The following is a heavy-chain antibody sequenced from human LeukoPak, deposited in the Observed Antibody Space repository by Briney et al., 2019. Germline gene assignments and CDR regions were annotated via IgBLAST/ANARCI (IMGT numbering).Heavy chain of an antibody. CDR1: GYTFTSYY. D-gene: IGHD6-6*01. CDR2: INPSGGST. V-gene: IGHV1-46*01. J-gene: IGHJ4*02. Sequence: ASVKVSCKVSGYTFTSYYMHWVRQAPGQGLEWMGIINPSGGSTSYAQKFQGRVTMTRDTSTSTVYMELSSLRSEDTAVYYCARDGRNPGIAARPPPNDYWGQGTLVTVSS. CDR3: ARDGRNPGIAARPPPNDY.